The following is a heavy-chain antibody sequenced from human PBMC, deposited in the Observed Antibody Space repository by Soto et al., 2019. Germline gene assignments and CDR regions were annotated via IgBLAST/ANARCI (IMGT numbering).Heavy chain of an antibody. CDR2: A. CDR1: GVTFGSRA. J-gene: IGHJ4*02. V-gene: IGHV3-23*03. D-gene: IGHD6-19*01. Sequence: EVQLLESGGDLVQPGGSLRLSCVASGVTFGSRAMSWVRQAPGKGLEWVSLAFCADPVKGRVTISGDNSRNTLYLQMNSLRADDTALYYCASTTYQWLLQDWIEYWGLGTLVTVSS. CDR3: ASTTYQWLLQDWIEY.